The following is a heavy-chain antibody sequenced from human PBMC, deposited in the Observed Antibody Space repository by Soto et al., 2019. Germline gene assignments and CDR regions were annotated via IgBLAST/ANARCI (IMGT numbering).Heavy chain of an antibody. CDR2: IFNSGTT. J-gene: IGHJ4*03. V-gene: IGHV4-31*02. D-gene: IGHD7-27*01. CDR3: ARDTGLAPTVWGY. CDR1: GASTVSHYH. Sequence: QVQLQESGPGLVKPSQTLSLTCSVSGASTVSHYHWTWIRQPPGKGLEWRGYIFNSGTTFYIPSLTSRLSISMDTSGTPFSLELRSVTAADTAVYYCARDTGLAPTVWGYWGHGTQVTVSS.